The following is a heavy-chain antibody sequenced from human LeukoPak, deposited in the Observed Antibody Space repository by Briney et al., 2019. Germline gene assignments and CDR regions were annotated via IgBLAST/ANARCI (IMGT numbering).Heavy chain of an antibody. D-gene: IGHD2-8*01. CDR3: ARGVSGSNWFDP. Sequence: ASVKVSCKASGYTFTGYYMQWVRQAPGQGLEWMGRINPNRGGTNYAQKFQGRVTMTRDTSISTAYMELSRLRSDDTGVYYCARGVSGSNWFDPWGQGTLVTVSS. CDR2: INPNRGGT. CDR1: GYTFTGYY. J-gene: IGHJ5*02. V-gene: IGHV1-2*05.